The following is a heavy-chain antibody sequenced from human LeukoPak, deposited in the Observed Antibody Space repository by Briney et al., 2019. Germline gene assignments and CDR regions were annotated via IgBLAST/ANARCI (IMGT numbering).Heavy chain of an antibody. CDR2: MSPDSGDT. CDR3: ARDLVVVVAAPSNWSDP. J-gene: IGHJ5*02. CDR1: GYTFTDYY. D-gene: IGHD2-15*01. V-gene: IGHV1-8*03. Sequence: ASVKVSCKASGYTFTDYYINWVRQAPGQGLEWMGWMSPDSGDTGYAHKFQGRVTITRNTSITTAYMELRSLRAEDTAVYYCARDLVVVVAAPSNWSDPWGQGTLVTVSS.